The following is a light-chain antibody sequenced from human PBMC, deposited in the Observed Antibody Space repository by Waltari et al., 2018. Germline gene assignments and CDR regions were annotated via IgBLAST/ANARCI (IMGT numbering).Light chain of an antibody. CDR1: YSNVGNNV. J-gene: IGLJ3*02. Sequence: QSELTQPPSASGTPGQKVTISCSGRYSNVGNNVVNWYQQFPGTAPKLLISRSDPRPSGVPDRFSGSKSGTSASLAIIGLRSDDEADYYCCSYAGSITFWVFGGGTKLTVL. V-gene: IGLV1-44*01. CDR3: CSYAGSITFWV. CDR2: RSD.